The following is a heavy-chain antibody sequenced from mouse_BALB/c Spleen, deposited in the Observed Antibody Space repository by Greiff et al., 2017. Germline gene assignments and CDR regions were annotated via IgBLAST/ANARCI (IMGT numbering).Heavy chain of an antibody. V-gene: IGHV3-6*02. J-gene: IGHJ3*01. CDR3: AREGNGYYFAY. Sequence: ESGPCLVKPSQSLSLTCSVTGYSITSGYYWNWIRQFPGNKLEWMGYISYDGSNNYNPSLKNRISITRDTSKNQFFLKLNSVTTEDTATYYCAREGNGYYFAYWGQGTLVTVSA. CDR2: ISYDGSN. CDR1: GYSITSGYY. D-gene: IGHD2-3*01.